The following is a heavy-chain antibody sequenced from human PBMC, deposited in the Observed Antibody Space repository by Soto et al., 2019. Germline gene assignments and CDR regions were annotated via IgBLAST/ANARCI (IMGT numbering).Heavy chain of an antibody. J-gene: IGHJ6*02. D-gene: IGHD4-17*01. CDR1: GGSISSSSYY. Sequence: TLSLTCTVSGGSISSSSYYWGWIRQPPGKGLEWIGSIYYSGSTYYNPSLKSRVTISVDTSKNQFSLKLSSVTAADTAVYYCARDVAYGGKVLYYYGMDVWGQGTTVTVS. CDR3: ARDVAYGGKVLYYYGMDV. V-gene: IGHV4-39*01. CDR2: IYYSGST.